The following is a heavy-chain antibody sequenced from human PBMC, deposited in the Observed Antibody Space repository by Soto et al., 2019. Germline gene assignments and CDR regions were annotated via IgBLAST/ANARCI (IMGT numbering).Heavy chain of an antibody. J-gene: IGHJ1*01. CDR3: AKDYDSSGYYYGFQH. Sequence: GGSLRLSCAASGFTFSSYGMHWVRQAPGKGLEWVAVISYDGSNKYYADSVKGRFTISRDNSKNTLYLQMNSLRAEDTAVYYCAKDYDSSGYYYGFQHWGQGTLVTVSS. D-gene: IGHD3-22*01. CDR1: GFTFSSYG. CDR2: ISYDGSNK. V-gene: IGHV3-30*18.